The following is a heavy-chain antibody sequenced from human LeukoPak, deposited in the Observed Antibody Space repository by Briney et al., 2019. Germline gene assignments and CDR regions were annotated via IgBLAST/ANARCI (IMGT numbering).Heavy chain of an antibody. CDR3: TTNRDCTNGVFDYFSRYYYMDV. D-gene: IGHD2-8*01. J-gene: IGHJ6*03. CDR2: LRSKASGGAP. Sequence: GGSLRLYCTASGFTFGDYDMIWDRKGPGQGVEGGSILRSKASGGAPEYAATVKGRFTISRDASNSIANMQMNNVKTEDTAVYYCTTNRDCTNGVFDYFSRYYYMDVWGKGTTVTVSS. CDR1: GFTFGDYD. V-gene: IGHV3-49*04.